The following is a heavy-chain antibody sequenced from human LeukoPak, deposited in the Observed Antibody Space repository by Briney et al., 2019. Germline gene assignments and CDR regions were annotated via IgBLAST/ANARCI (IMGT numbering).Heavy chain of an antibody. CDR1: GGSMNNYY. D-gene: IGHD3-10*01. V-gene: IGHV4-59*01. CDR2: VYYSGST. Sequence: SETLSLTCSVSGGSMNNYYWSWIRQPPGKGLEWIGYVYYSGSTNYNPSLKSRVTISVDTSNNQFSLKLTSVTPADTAVYYCARETRGDFFDSWGQGNLGHRLL. J-gene: IGHJ4*02. CDR3: ARETRGDFFDS.